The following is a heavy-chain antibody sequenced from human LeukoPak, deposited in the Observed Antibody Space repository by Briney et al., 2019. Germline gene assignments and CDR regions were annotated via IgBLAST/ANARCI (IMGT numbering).Heavy chain of an antibody. CDR3: ARDRVGSSWYPGDDAFDI. D-gene: IGHD6-13*01. CDR2: ISSSSSTI. Sequence: PGGSLRLSCAASGFTFSSYSMNWVRQAPGKGLEWVSYISSSSSTIYYADSVKGRFTISRDNAKNSLYLQMNSLRAEDTAVYYCARDRVGSSWYPGDDAFDIWGQGTMVTVSS. CDR1: GFTFSSYS. J-gene: IGHJ3*02. V-gene: IGHV3-48*01.